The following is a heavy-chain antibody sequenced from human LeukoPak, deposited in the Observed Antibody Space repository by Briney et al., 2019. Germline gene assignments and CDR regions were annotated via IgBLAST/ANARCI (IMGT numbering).Heavy chain of an antibody. CDR3: AKVIREVDMSHDY. V-gene: IGHV3-23*01. J-gene: IGHJ4*02. CDR2: INYSGGST. D-gene: IGHD5-24*01. CDR1: GFXFDIYW. Sequence: GGSLRLSCAASGFXFDIYWMHWVRQAPGKGLEWVSCINYSGGSTYYADTLKGRLTIARANSKHTLYLQMNSLRAEDTAVYYGAKVIREVDMSHDYWGQGALVTVSS.